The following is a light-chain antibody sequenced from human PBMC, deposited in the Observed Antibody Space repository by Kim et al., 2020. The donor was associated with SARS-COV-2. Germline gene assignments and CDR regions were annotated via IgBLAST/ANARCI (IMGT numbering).Light chain of an antibody. J-gene: IGKJ2*01. CDR1: QDINNH. Sequence: DIQMTQSPSSLSASVGDRVTITCQASQDINNHLNWYQQKPGKAPKLLIYAASNLETGVPSRFSGSGSGTDFTFTITSLQPADIGTYYCQHYGNMFTFGPGTKLEI. V-gene: IGKV1-33*01. CDR3: QHYGNMFT. CDR2: AAS.